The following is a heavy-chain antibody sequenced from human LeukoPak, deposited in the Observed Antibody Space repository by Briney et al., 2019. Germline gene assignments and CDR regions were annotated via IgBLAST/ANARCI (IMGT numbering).Heavy chain of an antibody. J-gene: IGHJ4*02. Sequence: ASVKVSCKASGYTFTGYYMHWVRQAPGQGLEWMGRINPNSGGTNYAQKFQGRVTMTRDTSISTAYMELSRLRSDDTAVYYCAALVDTAMVPFDCWGQGTLVTVSS. CDR3: AALVDTAMVPFDC. V-gene: IGHV1-2*06. CDR1: GYTFTGYY. CDR2: INPNSGGT. D-gene: IGHD5-18*01.